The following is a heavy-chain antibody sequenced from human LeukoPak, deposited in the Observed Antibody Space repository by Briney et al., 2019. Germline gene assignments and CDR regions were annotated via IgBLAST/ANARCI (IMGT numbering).Heavy chain of an antibody. V-gene: IGHV3-23*01. Sequence: GGSLRLYCAASGYTFSCCAISWVRQAPGKGPEWVSTINNSGGDTDYAESGKGRFTIARDNSKNTLYLQMNSLRAEDTAVYYCVKYSVWEKESWYFYLWGRGTLVTVSP. CDR3: VKYSVWEKESWYFYL. CDR1: GYTFSCCA. D-gene: IGHD3-16*01. CDR2: INNSGGDT. J-gene: IGHJ2*01.